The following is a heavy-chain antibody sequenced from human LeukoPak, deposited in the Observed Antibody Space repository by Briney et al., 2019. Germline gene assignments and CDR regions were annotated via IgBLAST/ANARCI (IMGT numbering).Heavy chain of an antibody. CDR3: ASEKWDAFDI. Sequence: GGSLRLSCAASGFTVSSNYMSWVRQAPGKGLEWVSVIYSGGSTYYADSVKGRFTISRDNSKSTLYLQMNSLRAEDTAVYYCASEKWDAFDIWGQGTMATVSS. CDR1: GFTVSSNY. V-gene: IGHV3-53*01. J-gene: IGHJ3*02. D-gene: IGHD2-8*01. CDR2: IYSGGST.